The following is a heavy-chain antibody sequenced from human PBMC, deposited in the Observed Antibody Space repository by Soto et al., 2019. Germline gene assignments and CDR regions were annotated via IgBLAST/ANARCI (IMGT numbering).Heavy chain of an antibody. J-gene: IGHJ4*02. Sequence: SETLSLTCTVSGGSISSGGYYWSWIRQHPGKGLEWIGYIYYSGSTYYNPSLKSRVTISVDTSKNQFSLKLSSVTAADTAVYYCARDVQYYYDSSGYLDTFDYWGQGTLVTVSS. CDR2: IYYSGST. V-gene: IGHV4-31*03. CDR3: ARDVQYYYDSSGYLDTFDY. CDR1: GGSISSGGYY. D-gene: IGHD3-22*01.